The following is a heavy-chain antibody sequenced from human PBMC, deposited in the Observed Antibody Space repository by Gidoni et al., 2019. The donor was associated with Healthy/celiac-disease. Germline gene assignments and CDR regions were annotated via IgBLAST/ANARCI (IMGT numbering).Heavy chain of an antibody. V-gene: IGHV3-23*01. CDR3: AKDQRGYFDY. D-gene: IGHD3-22*01. CDR1: GVTFSSYA. Sequence: EVQLLESGGGLVQPGGSRRPSWPASGVTFSSYAMSWVRQAPGKGLEWVSAISGSGGSTYYADSVKGRFTISRDNSKNTLYLQMNSLKAEDTAVYYCAKDQRGYFDYWGQGTLVTVSS. J-gene: IGHJ4*02. CDR2: ISGSGGST.